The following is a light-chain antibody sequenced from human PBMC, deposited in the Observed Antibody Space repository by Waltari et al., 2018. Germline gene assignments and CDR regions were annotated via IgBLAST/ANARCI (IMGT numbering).Light chain of an antibody. V-gene: IGLV4-69*01. J-gene: IGLJ3*02. CDR3: QTWDTDIRV. CDR1: SGHSTYA. CDR2: LNSDGSH. Sequence: QLVLTQSPSASASLGTSVKLTCTLSSGHSTYALPWHQQQPEKGPRFLMKLNSDGSHSKGDGIPDRFSGSSSGTGRYLTISSLQSEDEADYYCQTWDTDIRVFGGGTELTVL.